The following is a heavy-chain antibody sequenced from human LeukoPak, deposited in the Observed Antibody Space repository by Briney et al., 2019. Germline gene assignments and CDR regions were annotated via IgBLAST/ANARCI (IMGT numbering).Heavy chain of an antibody. CDR1: GFTFRSYW. D-gene: IGHD2/OR15-2a*01. CDR2: IKQDGSEK. J-gene: IGHJ4*02. CDR3: ARGHNRYYFDY. V-gene: IGHV3-7*01. Sequence: HPGGSLRLSCAASGFTFRSYWMSWVRQAPGKGLEWVANIKQDGSEKYYVDSVKGRFTISRDNAKNSLYLQMNSLRAEDTAVYYCARGHNRYYFDYWGQGTLVIVSS.